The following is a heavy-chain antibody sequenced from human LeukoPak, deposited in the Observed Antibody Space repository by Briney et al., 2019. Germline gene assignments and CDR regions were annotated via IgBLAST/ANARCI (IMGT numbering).Heavy chain of an antibody. V-gene: IGHV1-69*13. CDR1: GGTFSSYA. CDR3: ARDTAYYYDSSGYSPDWFDP. D-gene: IGHD3-22*01. CDR2: IIPIFGTA. Sequence: SVKVSCKASGGTFSSYAISWVRQAPGQGLEWMGGIIPIFGTANYAQKFQGRVTITADESTSTAYMELSSLRSEDTAVYYCARDTAYYYDSSGYSPDWFDPWGQGTLVTVSS. J-gene: IGHJ5*02.